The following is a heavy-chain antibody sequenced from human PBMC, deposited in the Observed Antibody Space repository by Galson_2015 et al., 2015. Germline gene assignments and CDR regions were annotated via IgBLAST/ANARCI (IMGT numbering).Heavy chain of an antibody. CDR1: GGTFSSYA. V-gene: IGHV1-69*13. CDR2: IIPIFGTA. D-gene: IGHD6-19*01. J-gene: IGHJ6*02. CDR3: ATQGIAVAGTDYGMDV. Sequence: SVKVSCKASGGTFSSYAISWVRQAPGQGLEWMGGIIPIFGTANYAQKFQGRVTITADESTSTAYMELSSLRSEDTAVYYCATQGIAVAGTDYGMDVWGQGTTVTVSS.